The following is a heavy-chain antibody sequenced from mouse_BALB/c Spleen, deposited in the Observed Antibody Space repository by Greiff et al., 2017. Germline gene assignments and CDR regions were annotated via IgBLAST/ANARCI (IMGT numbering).Heavy chain of an antibody. CDR2: ISSGSSTI. CDR1: GFTFSSFG. J-gene: IGHJ4*01. D-gene: IGHD1-1*01. Sequence: EVQRVESGGGLVQPGGSRKLSCAASGFTFSSFGMHWVRQAPEKGLEWVAYISSGSSTIYYADTVKGRFTISRDNPKNTLFLQMTSLRSEDTAMYYCASGSSYVYAMDYWGQGTSVTVSS. V-gene: IGHV5-17*02. CDR3: ASGSSYVYAMDY.